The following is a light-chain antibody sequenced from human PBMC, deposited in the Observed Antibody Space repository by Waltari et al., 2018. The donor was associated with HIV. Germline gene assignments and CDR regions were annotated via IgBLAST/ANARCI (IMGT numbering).Light chain of an antibody. CDR1: RSNIGAGYD. J-gene: IGLJ1*01. V-gene: IGLV1-40*01. CDR2: GDT. Sequence: QSVLAQPPSVSGAPGQRVTISCTGSRSNIGAGYDVQWYHQLPATAPQLLIYGDTNRPSGVPDRFSGSKSGTSAPLAITGLQAEDEADYYCLSYDSSLSGYVFGTGTKVTVL. CDR3: LSYDSSLSGYV.